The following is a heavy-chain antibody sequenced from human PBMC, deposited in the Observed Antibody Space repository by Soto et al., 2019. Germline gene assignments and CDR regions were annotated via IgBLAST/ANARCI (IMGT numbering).Heavy chain of an antibody. Sequence: QVQLVQSGAEVKKPGSSVKVSCKASGGTFSSYAISWVRQAPGQGLEWMGGIIPIFGTANYAQKFQGRVTINAQESTSTAYMELRNLRSEETAVYYCARDFWSGYYPSSFDYWGQGTLVTVSS. CDR2: IIPIFGTA. CDR1: GGTFSSYA. J-gene: IGHJ4*02. CDR3: ARDFWSGYYPSSFDY. V-gene: IGHV1-69*01. D-gene: IGHD3-3*01.